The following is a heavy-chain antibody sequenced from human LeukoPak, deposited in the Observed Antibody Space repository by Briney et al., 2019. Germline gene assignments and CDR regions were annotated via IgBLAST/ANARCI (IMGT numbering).Heavy chain of an antibody. D-gene: IGHD3-16*01. CDR1: DGSIMSNY. CDR2: MYTSGST. V-gene: IGHV4-4*07. Sequence: PSETLSLTCTVSDGSIMSNYWSWIRQPAGKGLEWIGRMYTSGSTNYNPSVKSRVTMSADTSKNQFSLKLSSVTAADTAVYYCVRDRKVGGAFGIWGQGTMVTVSS. J-gene: IGHJ3*02. CDR3: VRDRKVGGAFGI.